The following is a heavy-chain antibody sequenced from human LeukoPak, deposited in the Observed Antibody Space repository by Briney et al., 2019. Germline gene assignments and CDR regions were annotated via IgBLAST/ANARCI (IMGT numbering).Heavy chain of an antibody. V-gene: IGHV3-23*01. D-gene: IGHD2-15*01. CDR3: ARYCSGGRCYSGLDP. CDR2: ITDST. CDR1: GFXFSSYA. Sequence: GGSLRLSCVASGFXFSSYAITWVRQAPGKGLEWISAITDSTYFADSVKGRFTISRDSSKNRKYLQMNSLRVEDTAVYYCARYCSGGRCYSGLDPWGQGALVTVSS. J-gene: IGHJ5*02.